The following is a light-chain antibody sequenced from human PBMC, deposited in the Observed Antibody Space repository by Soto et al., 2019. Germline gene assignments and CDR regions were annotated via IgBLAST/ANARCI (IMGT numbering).Light chain of an antibody. Sequence: QSALTQPASVSGSPGQSITISCTGTSSDVGGYNYVSWYQQHPGKAPKLMIYEVTHRPSGVSNRFSGSKSDYTASLTISGLQAEDEADYYCSSYTSSRLRVFGGGTKVTVL. V-gene: IGLV2-14*01. CDR3: SSYTSSRLRV. CDR2: EVT. CDR1: SSDVGGYNY. J-gene: IGLJ3*02.